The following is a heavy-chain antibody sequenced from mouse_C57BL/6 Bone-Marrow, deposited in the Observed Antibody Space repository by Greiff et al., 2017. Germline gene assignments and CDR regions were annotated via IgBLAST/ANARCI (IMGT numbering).Heavy chain of an antibody. CDR1: GYTFTSYG. D-gene: IGHD2-12*01. Sequence: LQESGAELMKPGASVKLSCKASGYTFTSYGISWVKQRTGQGLEWIGEIYPRSGNTYYNEKFKGKATLTADKSSSTAYMELRSLTSEDSAVYFCARFAYSGPYWGQGTLVTVSA. V-gene: IGHV1-81*01. CDR2: IYPRSGNT. CDR3: ARFAYSGPY. J-gene: IGHJ3*01.